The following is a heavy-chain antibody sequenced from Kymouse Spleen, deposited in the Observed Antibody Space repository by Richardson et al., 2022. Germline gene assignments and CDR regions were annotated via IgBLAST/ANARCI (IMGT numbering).Heavy chain of an antibody. CDR3: AFITMVRDLWGYFQH. V-gene: IGHV3-30*18. CDR2: ISYDGSNK. J-gene: IGHJ1*01. CDR1: GFTFSSYG. D-gene: IGHD3-10*01. Sequence: QVQLVESGGGVVQPGRSLRLSCAASGFTFSSYGMHWVRQAPGKGLEWVAVISYDGSNKYYADSVKGRFTISRDNSKNTLYLQMNSLRAEDTAVYYCAFITMVRDLWGYFQHWGQGTLVTVSS.